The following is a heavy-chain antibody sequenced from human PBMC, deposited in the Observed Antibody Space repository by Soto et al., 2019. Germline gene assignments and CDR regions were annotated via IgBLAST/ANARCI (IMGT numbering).Heavy chain of an antibody. CDR1: GFSLSTTGVG. Sequence: QITLKESGPTLVKPTQTLTLTCTFSGFSLSTTGVGVGWIRQPPGKALEWLALTYWDDDKRFSPSLKSRLTITKDTATNQVVLTMTNMDPVDTATYYCARVVDATLLDYWGQGTLVTVSS. CDR3: ARVVDATLLDY. V-gene: IGHV2-5*02. D-gene: IGHD2-15*01. CDR2: TYWDDDK. J-gene: IGHJ4*02.